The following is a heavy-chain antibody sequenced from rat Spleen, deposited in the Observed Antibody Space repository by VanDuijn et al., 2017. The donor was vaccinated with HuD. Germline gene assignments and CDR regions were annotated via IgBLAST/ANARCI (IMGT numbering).Heavy chain of an antibody. CDR2: ISTSGSRT. D-gene: IGHD2-1*01. Sequence: EVQLVESGGGLVQPGRSLKLSCAASGFTFSNYYMAWVRQAPKKGLEWVATISTSGSRTYYPDSVKGRFTISRDNAKSSLYLQMNSLKSEDTATYYCARLKIPTDYFDYWGQGVMVTVSS. CDR1: GFTFSNYY. CDR3: ARLKIPTDYFDY. J-gene: IGHJ2*01. V-gene: IGHV5-25*01.